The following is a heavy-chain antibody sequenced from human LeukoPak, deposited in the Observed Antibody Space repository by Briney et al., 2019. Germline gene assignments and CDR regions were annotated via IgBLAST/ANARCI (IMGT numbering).Heavy chain of an antibody. Sequence: KASEALSLTCTVSGGSISSSSYYWGWIRQPPGKGLEWIGSIYYSGSTYYNPSLKSRVTISVDTSKNQFSLKLSSVTAADTAVYYCASQGGTTYYDILTGYYDDNWFDPWGQGTLVTVSS. CDR1: GGSISSSSYY. V-gene: IGHV4-39*01. CDR3: ASQGGTTYYDILTGYYDDNWFDP. J-gene: IGHJ5*02. D-gene: IGHD3-9*01. CDR2: IYYSGST.